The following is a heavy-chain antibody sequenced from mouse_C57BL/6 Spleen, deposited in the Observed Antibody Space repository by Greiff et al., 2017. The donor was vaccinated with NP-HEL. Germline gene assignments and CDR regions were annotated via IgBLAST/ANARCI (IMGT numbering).Heavy chain of an antibody. D-gene: IGHD2-4*01. J-gene: IGHJ3*01. CDR2: ISSGGDYI. CDR1: GFTFSSYA. CDR3: TRAVYYDYDPWLAY. Sequence: EVQLVESGEGLVKPGGSLKLSCAASGFTFSSYAMSWVRQTPEKRLEWVAYISSGGDYIYYADTVKGRFTISRDNARNTLYLQMSSLKSEDTAMYYCTRAVYYDYDPWLAYWGQGTLVTVSA. V-gene: IGHV5-9-1*02.